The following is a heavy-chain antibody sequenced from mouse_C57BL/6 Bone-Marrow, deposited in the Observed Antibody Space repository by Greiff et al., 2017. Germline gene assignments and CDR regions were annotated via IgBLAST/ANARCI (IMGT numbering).Heavy chain of an antibody. D-gene: IGHD1-1*01. CDR3: TTTTVVATDY. Sequence: EVKVEESGAELVRPGASVKLSCTASGFNIKDDYMHWVKQRPEQGLEWIGWIDPENGDTEYASKFQGKATITADTSSNTAYLQLSSLTSEDTAVYYCTTTTVVATDYWGQGTTLTVSS. CDR2: IDPENGDT. V-gene: IGHV14-4*01. CDR1: GFNIKDDY. J-gene: IGHJ2*01.